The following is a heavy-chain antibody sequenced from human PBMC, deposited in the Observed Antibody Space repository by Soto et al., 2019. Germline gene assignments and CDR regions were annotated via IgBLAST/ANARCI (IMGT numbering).Heavy chain of an antibody. J-gene: IGHJ4*02. CDR1: GGSISGYY. CDR2: MYNSERT. Sequence: QVQLQESGPGLVKPSENPSLTCTVSGGSISGYYWSWIRQPAGKGLEWIGRMYNSERTNYNPSLTSRVTMSMDTSKNQFSLKLTSVTAADTAVYFCAREPLAHSYFDYWGQGTLVTVSS. CDR3: AREPLAHSYFDY. V-gene: IGHV4-4*07.